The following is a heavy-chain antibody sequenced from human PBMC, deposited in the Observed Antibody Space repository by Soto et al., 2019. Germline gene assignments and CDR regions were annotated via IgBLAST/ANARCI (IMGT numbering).Heavy chain of an antibody. CDR2: IYWDDDK. CDR1: GFSLSSTRMA. V-gene: IGHV2-5*02. J-gene: IGHJ4*02. Sequence: QITLKESGPTLVKPTQTLTLTCTFSGFSLSSTRMAVGWIRQPPGKALEWLALIYWDDDKRYSPFLKSRLTIPNDTXXSQVVLTRSNMAPVDTARYYCAHIVVAGLGYYFDYWGQGTLVTVSS. CDR3: AHIVVAGLGYYFDY. D-gene: IGHD6-19*01.